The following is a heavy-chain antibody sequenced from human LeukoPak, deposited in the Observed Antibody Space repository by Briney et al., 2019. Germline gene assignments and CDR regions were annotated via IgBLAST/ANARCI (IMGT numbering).Heavy chain of an antibody. V-gene: IGHV1-2*02. D-gene: IGHD3-9*01. CDR3: TRDGVGLQYFDWPMYWFYP. CDR2: VNPDSGDT. J-gene: IGHJ5*02. CDR1: GYTFTGYY. Sequence: ASVKVSCKASGYTFTGYYIHWVRQAPGQGLEWMGWVNPDSGDTNYAQRFQGRVTMTRDTSIATAYMELGRLTSDDTAVYYCTRDGVGLQYFDWPMYWFYPWGEGTLVTVSS.